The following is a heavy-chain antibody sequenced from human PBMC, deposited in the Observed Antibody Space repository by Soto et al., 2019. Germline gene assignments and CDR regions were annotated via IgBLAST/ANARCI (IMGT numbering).Heavy chain of an antibody. CDR2: ISDDEDNE. V-gene: IGHV3-30-3*01. D-gene: IGHD5-18*01. Sequence: QVQLVESGGGVVQPGRSLTLSCAASGFTFSRYPMHWVRQAPGTGLEWLALISDDEDNEYYADSVKGRFTISRVNSKKTLYLQMNSLRPEDTAVYYCARGLYTSGYLYHYGLDVWGQGTTVTVSS. J-gene: IGHJ6*02. CDR3: ARGLYTSGYLYHYGLDV. CDR1: GFTFSRYP.